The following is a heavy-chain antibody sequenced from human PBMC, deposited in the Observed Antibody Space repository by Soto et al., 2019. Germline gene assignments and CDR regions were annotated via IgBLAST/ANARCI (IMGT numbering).Heavy chain of an antibody. Sequence: GASVKVSCKASGYTFTTYAMHWVRQAPGQRLEWMGWINAGNGNTRYSQKFQGRVTITRDTSASTAYMELSGLRSEDTAVYYCARDRGYCSGGGCQTTLDEFQHWGQGTLVTVS. CDR1: GYTFTTYA. D-gene: IGHD2-15*01. V-gene: IGHV1-3*01. CDR2: INAGNGNT. J-gene: IGHJ1*01. CDR3: ARDRGYCSGGGCQTTLDEFQH.